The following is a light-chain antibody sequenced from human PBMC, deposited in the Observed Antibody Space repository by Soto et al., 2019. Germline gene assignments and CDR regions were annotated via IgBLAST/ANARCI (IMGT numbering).Light chain of an antibody. CDR3: SSHAGSKRV. V-gene: IGLV2-8*01. Sequence: QSALTQPASGSGSPGQSGSISCTGTSSDVGGYNYVSWYQQHPGKAPKLMIYEVNKRPSGVPDRFSGSKSGNTASLTVSGLQAEDEGDYYCSSHAGSKRVFGTGTKVTVL. J-gene: IGLJ1*01. CDR1: SSDVGGYNY. CDR2: EVN.